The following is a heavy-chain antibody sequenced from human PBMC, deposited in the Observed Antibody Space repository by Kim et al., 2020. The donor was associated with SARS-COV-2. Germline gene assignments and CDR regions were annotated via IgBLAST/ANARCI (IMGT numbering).Heavy chain of an antibody. CDR3: ARASQYSTSWYATFDY. Sequence: SETLSLTCSVSGGSISNYYWSWIRRSPGKGLEWIGYVHSSGKTTYNPSLKSRVTMSVDMSENQMSLKLSSVTAADTARYYCARASQYSTSWYATFDYWGPGSLVTVSS. J-gene: IGHJ4*02. V-gene: IGHV4-59*13. D-gene: IGHD6-13*01. CDR2: VHSSGKT. CDR1: GGSISNYY.